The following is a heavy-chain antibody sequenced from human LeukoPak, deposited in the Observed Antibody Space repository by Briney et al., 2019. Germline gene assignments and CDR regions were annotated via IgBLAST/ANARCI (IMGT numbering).Heavy chain of an antibody. CDR1: GYPISSGYY. Sequence: SETLSLTCAVSGYPISSGYYWGWIRQPPGTGLEWIGSIYHSGSTYYNPSLKSRVTISVDTSKNQFSLKLSSVTAADTAVYYCARFQASGYALYGDYWGQGTLVTVSS. J-gene: IGHJ4*02. D-gene: IGHD5-12*01. CDR3: ARFQASGYALYGDY. V-gene: IGHV4-38-2*01. CDR2: IYHSGST.